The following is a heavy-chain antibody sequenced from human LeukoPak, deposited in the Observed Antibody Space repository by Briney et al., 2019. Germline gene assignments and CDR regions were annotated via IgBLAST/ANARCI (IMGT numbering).Heavy chain of an antibody. J-gene: IGHJ4*02. CDR1: GFAFSTYW. CDR2: INQNGSVK. CDR3: TRNFVF. Sequence: GSLRLSCAASGFAFSTYWMDWVRQAPGKGLEWVGNINQNGSVKHYVDSVRGRFTISPDNARNSVYLQRSALRVEDTAVYYCTRNFVFWGQGSLVTASS. D-gene: IGHD3-9*01. V-gene: IGHV3-7*01.